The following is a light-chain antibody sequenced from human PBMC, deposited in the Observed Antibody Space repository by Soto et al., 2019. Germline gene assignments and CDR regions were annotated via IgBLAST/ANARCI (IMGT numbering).Light chain of an antibody. CDR3: QQANDWPPT. CDR2: DAS. CDR1: QAISNN. V-gene: IGKV3-15*01. Sequence: EIVMTQSPVTLSVSPGERVTLSCRASQAISNNLAWYQQKPGQAPRLLSFDASTRATGIPARFSGSGSGTEFTLTISSLQSEDFAVYYCQQANDWPPTFGQGTKVDIK. J-gene: IGKJ1*01.